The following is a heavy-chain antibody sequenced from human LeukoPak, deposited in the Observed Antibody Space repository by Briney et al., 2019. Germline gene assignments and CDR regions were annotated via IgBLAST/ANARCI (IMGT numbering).Heavy chain of an antibody. Sequence: SETLSLXCAVYGGSFSGYYWSWIRQPPGKGLEWIGEINHSGSTNYNPSLKSRVTISVDTSKNQFSLKLSSVTAADTAVYYCVRIAVAGQHWYFDLWGRGTLVTVSS. V-gene: IGHV4-34*01. J-gene: IGHJ2*01. CDR3: VRIAVAGQHWYFDL. D-gene: IGHD6-19*01. CDR2: INHSGST. CDR1: GGSFSGYY.